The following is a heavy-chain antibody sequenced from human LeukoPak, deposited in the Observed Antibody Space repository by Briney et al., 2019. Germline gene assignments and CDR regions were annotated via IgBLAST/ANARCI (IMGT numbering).Heavy chain of an antibody. V-gene: IGHV3-20*04. CDR2: INLNGVSP. CDR3: ARGPSGWYYFED. CDR1: GFPFCTYG. Sequence: PGGSLRLPRAASGFPFCTYGTSRVRQIPGKGLEWVSGINLNGVSPVYADSVKGRFTISRDNAKNSLYLQMNSLRAEDTALYYCARGPSGWYYFEDWGQGTLVTVSS. D-gene: IGHD6-19*01. J-gene: IGHJ4*02.